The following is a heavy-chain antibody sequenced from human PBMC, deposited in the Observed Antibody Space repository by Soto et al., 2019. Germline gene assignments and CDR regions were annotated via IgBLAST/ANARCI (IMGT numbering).Heavy chain of an antibody. Sequence: GGSLRLSCEASGFVFKMYYMHWVRQVPGKGPEWVSRISDDGKITTYADSVKDRFTISRDNAKDTLYLQLDNLRGDDTGLYYCIRGSRASSSGTGAYWGQGTQVTVSS. J-gene: IGHJ4*02. CDR3: IRGSRASSSGTGAY. D-gene: IGHD2-2*01. CDR1: GFVFKMYY. CDR2: ISDDGKIT. V-gene: IGHV3-74*01.